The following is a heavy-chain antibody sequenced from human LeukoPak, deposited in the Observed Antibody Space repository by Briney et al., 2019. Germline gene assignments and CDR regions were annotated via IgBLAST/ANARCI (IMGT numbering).Heavy chain of an antibody. D-gene: IGHD2-21*02. V-gene: IGHV4-34*01. Sequence: SETLSLTCAVYGGSFSPYYWSWIRQPREKGLEWIGEINHSGSTNYNPSLKSRVTISVDTSKNQFSLKLSSVTAADTAVYYCARGGLYCGGDCYVDHWGQGSLVTVSS. CDR3: ARGGLYCGGDCYVDH. CDR2: INHSGST. J-gene: IGHJ4*02. CDR1: GGSFSPYY.